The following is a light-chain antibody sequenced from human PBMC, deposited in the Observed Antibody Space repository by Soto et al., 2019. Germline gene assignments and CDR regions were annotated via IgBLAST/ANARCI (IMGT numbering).Light chain of an antibody. CDR3: QQYGNAPRT. CDR2: GAS. J-gene: IGKJ1*01. CDR1: QSVSSSY. V-gene: IGKV3-20*01. Sequence: EIVLTQSPGTLSLSPGDRATLSCRASQSVSSSYLAWYQQKPGQTPRLLIFGASNRATGIPDRFSGSGSGADFTLTISRLEPDDFAVYYCQQYGNAPRTFGQGTKVEIK.